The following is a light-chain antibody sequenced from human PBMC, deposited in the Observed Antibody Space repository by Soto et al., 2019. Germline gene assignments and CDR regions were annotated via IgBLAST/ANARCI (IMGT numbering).Light chain of an antibody. Sequence: QSVLTQPPSASGSPGQSVAISCTGTSSDVGGYNYVSWYQQHPGKAPKLMIYEVNKRPSGVPDRFSGSKSGNTASLTVSGLQAEDEADYYRSSYTSSSTLVFGGGTKLTVL. J-gene: IGLJ2*01. CDR1: SSDVGGYNY. CDR2: EVN. V-gene: IGLV2-8*01. CDR3: SSYTSSSTLV.